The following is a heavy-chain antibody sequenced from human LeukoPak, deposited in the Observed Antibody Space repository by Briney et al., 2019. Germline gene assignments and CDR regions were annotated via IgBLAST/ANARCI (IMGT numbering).Heavy chain of an antibody. CDR3: ARGVVAAPDTVDY. J-gene: IGHJ4*02. Sequence: SETLSLTCTVSGESISSFYWTWIRQPAGKGLEWIGRINTSGSTNYNPSLKSRVTMSVDTSKNQFSLKLSSLTAADTAVYYCARGVVAAPDTVDYWGQGTLVTVSS. CDR2: INTSGST. D-gene: IGHD6-13*01. V-gene: IGHV4-4*07. CDR1: GESISSFY.